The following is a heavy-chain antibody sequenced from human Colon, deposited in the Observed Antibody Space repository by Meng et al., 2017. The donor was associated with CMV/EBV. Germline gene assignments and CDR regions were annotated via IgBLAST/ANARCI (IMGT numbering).Heavy chain of an antibody. CDR2: TRNKANSYTT. CDR1: GFTFSDHY. J-gene: IGHJ5*02. V-gene: IGHV3-72*01. CDR3: ARHDYGGNSRGAS. Sequence: GEFLKISCAASGFTFSDHYMDWVRQAPGKGLEWVGRTRNKANSYTTEYAASVKGRFTISRDDSKNSLYLQMNSLKTEDTAVYYCARHDYGGNSRGASWGQGTLVTVSS. D-gene: IGHD4-23*01.